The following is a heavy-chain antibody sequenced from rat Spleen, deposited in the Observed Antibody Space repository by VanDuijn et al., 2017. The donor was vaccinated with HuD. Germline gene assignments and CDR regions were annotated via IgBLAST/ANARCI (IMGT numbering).Heavy chain of an antibody. CDR2: ISTGGGNT. J-gene: IGHJ2*01. Sequence: EVQLVEPGGGLVQPGRSLKLSCAASGFTVSDYGMHWIRQAPTKGLEWVASISTGGGNTYYRDSVKGRFTISRDNAKSTLYLQMDSLRSEDTATYYCARHTNSGYENWGQGVMVTVSS. CDR3: ARHTNSGYEN. CDR1: GFTVSDYG. V-gene: IGHV5S13*01. D-gene: IGHD4-3*01.